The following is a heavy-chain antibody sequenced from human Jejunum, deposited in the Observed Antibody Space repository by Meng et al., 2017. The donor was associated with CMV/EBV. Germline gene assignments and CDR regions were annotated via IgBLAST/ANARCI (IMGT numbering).Heavy chain of an antibody. CDR3: ARLSSYSSAYGY. Sequence: CKASGYAFMTNDINWVRQAPGQGLEWMGWVSPNSDNAGYAQRFQGRVTFTRNSSISTAYMEVSSLTYEDTAVYYCARLSSYSSAYGYWGQGTLVTVSS. CDR1: GYAFMTND. CDR2: VSPNSDNA. J-gene: IGHJ4*02. D-gene: IGHD5-18*01. V-gene: IGHV1-8*03.